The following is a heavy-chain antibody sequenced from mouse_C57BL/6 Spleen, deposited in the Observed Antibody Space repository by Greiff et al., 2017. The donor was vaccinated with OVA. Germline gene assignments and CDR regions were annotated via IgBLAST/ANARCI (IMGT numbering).Heavy chain of an antibody. J-gene: IGHJ1*03. CDR2: IDPEDGET. CDR3: ALITTVVASYWYFDV. CDR1: GFNIKDYY. Sequence: EVKLQESGAELVKPGASVKLSCTASGFNIKDYYMHWVKQRTEQGLEWIGRIDPEDGETKYAPKFQGKATITADTSSNTAYLQLSSLTSEDTAVYYCALITTVVASYWYFDVWGTGTTVTVSS. V-gene: IGHV14-2*01. D-gene: IGHD1-1*01.